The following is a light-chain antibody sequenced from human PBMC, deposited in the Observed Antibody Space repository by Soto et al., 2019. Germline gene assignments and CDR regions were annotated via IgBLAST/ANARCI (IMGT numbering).Light chain of an antibody. CDR1: QSVSSY. CDR2: DAS. J-gene: IGKJ4*01. CDR3: QQRSNWPPT. Sequence: EIALTQSPATLSLSPGERATLSCRASQSVSSYLAWYQQKPGQAPRLPIYDASNRATGIPARFSGSGSGTDFTLTISSLEPEDFAVYYCQQRSNWPPTFGGGTKVDIK. V-gene: IGKV3-11*01.